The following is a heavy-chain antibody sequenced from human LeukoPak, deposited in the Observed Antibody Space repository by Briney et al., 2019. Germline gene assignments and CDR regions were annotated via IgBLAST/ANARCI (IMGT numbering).Heavy chain of an antibody. CDR1: AGSLGTYS. Sequence: SETLSLTCSVSAGSLGTYSWSWDRQSPGKRLEWIGYIYYGGTTNYNPSLKSRVTISADTAKNQFSLRLRSVTAADTAIYYCARDTTLASGMQLWGQGTLVTVSS. D-gene: IGHD1-1*01. CDR2: IYYGGTT. CDR3: ARDTTLASGMQL. J-gene: IGHJ4*02. V-gene: IGHV4-59*01.